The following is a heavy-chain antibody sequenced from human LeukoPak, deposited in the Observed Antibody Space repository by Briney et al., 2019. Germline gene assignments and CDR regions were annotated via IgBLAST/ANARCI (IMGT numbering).Heavy chain of an antibody. V-gene: IGHV4-59*01. J-gene: IGHJ4*02. CDR3: ARVPSDSFGWVCFDS. CDR1: GDSIRNYH. D-gene: IGHD3-9*01. CDR2: IYYNGNH. Sequence: PSETLSLTCSVSGDSIRNYHWRWIRQSPGKGLGWIGYIYYNGNHNYNPSLETRVTMSVDTSRNQFSLRLTSVTAADTAVYFCARVPSDSFGWVCFDSWGQGSLVTVSS.